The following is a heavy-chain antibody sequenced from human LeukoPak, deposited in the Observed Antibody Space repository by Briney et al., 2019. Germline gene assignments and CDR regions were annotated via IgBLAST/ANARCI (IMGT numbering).Heavy chain of an antibody. V-gene: IGHV3-74*01. CDR1: GFTFSSYW. Sequence: PGGSLRLSCAASGFTFSSYWMHWVRQAPGKGLVWVSRINSDGSSTSYADSVKGRFTISRDNAKNTLYLQMNSLRAEDAAVYYCARDWRNYYDTGDIWGQGTMVTVSS. D-gene: IGHD3-22*01. J-gene: IGHJ3*02. CDR3: ARDWRNYYDTGDI. CDR2: INSDGSST.